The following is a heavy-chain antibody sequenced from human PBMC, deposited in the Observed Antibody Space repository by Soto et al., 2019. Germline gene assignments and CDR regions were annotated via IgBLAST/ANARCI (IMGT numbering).Heavy chain of an antibody. CDR1: GYTFTSYG. Sequence: ASVKVSCKASGYTFTSYGISWVRQAPGQGLEWMGWISAYNGNTNYAQKLQGRVTMTTDTSTSTAYMELRSLRSDDTAVYYCARDAPHDLDWLRHFDYWGQGTLVTDSS. CDR3: ARDAPHDLDWLRHFDY. D-gene: IGHD3-9*01. CDR2: ISAYNGNT. J-gene: IGHJ4*02. V-gene: IGHV1-18*01.